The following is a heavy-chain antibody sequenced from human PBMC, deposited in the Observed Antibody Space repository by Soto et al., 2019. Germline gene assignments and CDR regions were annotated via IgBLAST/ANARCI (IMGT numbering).Heavy chain of an antibody. CDR1: GFTISNYG. Sequence: QVQLVESGGGVVQPGRSLRLSCAASGFTISNYGMHWVRQAPGKGLEWVAVISYDGTITYYANSVKGRFTISRDNSKNTVYLQMNSLRTEDTAVYYCATTRVGPCSSSICFSGIFESMDVWGQGTTVTVSS. J-gene: IGHJ6*02. D-gene: IGHD2-2*01. CDR3: ATTRVGPCSSSICFSGIFESMDV. V-gene: IGHV3-30*03. CDR2: ISYDGTIT.